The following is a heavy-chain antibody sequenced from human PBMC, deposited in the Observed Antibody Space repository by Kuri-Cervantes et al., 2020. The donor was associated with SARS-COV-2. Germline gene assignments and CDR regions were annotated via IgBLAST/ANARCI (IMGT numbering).Heavy chain of an antibody. CDR1: GYTFTSYG. CDR3: ASRPYSSGWYEGIDY. CDR2: ISAYNGNT. V-gene: IGHV1-18*01. J-gene: IGHJ4*02. Sequence: ASVKVSCKASGYTFTSYGISWVRQAPGQGLEWMGWISAYNGNTNYAQKLQGRVTITADESTSTAYMELSSLRSEDTAVYYCASRPYSSGWYEGIDYWGQGTLVTVSS. D-gene: IGHD6-19*01.